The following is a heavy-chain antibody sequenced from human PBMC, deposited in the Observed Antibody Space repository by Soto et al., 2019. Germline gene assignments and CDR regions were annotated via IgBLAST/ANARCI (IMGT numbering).Heavy chain of an antibody. CDR2: IIPIFGTA. J-gene: IGHJ4*02. CDR3: ARDGGRHSGGIDY. V-gene: IGHV1-69*01. D-gene: IGHD1-26*01. CDR1: GGTFSSYS. Sequence: QVQLVQSGAEVKKPGSSVKVSCKASGGTFSSYSINWVRRAPGQGLEWMGEIIPIFGTANYAQKFQGRVKITADESTSTAYMELSSLRSEDTAVYYCARDGGRHSGGIDYWGQGTLVTVSS.